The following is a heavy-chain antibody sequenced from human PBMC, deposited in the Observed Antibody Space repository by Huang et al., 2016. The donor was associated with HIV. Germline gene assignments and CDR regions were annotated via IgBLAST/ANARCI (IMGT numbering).Heavy chain of an antibody. CDR3: AKDGRGSGTYYDYFEY. V-gene: IGHV3-30*18. J-gene: IGHJ4*02. D-gene: IGHD1-26*01. CDR2: ISYDGSSK. CDR1: GFTFNTFV. Sequence: QVQLVESGGGVVQPGRSLRLSCAAFGFTFNTFVLHWVRQAPVKGLEGVAIISYDGSSKYHADSVKGRFTISRDNSKNTVYLQMNSLRVEDTAVYYCAKDGRGSGTYYDYFEYWGQGTLVTVSS.